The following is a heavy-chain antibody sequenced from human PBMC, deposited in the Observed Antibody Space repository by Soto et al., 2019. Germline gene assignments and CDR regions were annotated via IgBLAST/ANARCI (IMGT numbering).Heavy chain of an antibody. D-gene: IGHD6-19*01. CDR1: GYTFITYG. J-gene: IGHJ4*02. CDR3: AREAYSSGWHFDY. CDR2: IITYNGNT. Sequence: ASVKVSCKASGYTFITYGMSWVRQAPGQGLEWMGRIITYNGNTNYADRLQGRVAMTADKSTSTAYMELSSLRSEDTAVYYCAREAYSSGWHFDYWGQGTLVTVSS. V-gene: IGHV1-18*01.